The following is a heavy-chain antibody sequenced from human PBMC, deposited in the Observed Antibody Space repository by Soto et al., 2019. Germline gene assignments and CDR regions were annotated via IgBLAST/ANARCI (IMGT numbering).Heavy chain of an antibody. J-gene: IGHJ4*02. CDR3: AKDRGYYDFWSGYSSDY. V-gene: IGHV3-23*01. CDR2: ISGSGGST. CDR1: GFTLSSYA. D-gene: IGHD3-3*01. Sequence: GGSLRLSCAASGFTLSSYAMSWVRQAPGKGLEWVSAISGSGGSTYYADSVKGRFTISRDNSKNTLYLQMNSLRAEDTAVYYCAKDRGYYDFWSGYSSDYWGQGTLVTVSS.